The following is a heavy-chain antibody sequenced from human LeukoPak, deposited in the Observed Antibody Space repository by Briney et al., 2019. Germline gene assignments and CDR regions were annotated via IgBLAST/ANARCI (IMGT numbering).Heavy chain of an antibody. CDR1: GYTFTGYY. CDR3: ARGSMGYCTGDCFHFGY. V-gene: IGHV1-2*02. Sequence: ASVNVSCKASGYTFTGYYMHWVRQAPGQGLEWMGWINPNSSGTNYAQKFQGRVTMTRDTSISTAYMELSSLRSDDTAVYYCARGSMGYCTGDCFHFGYWGQGTLVTVSS. CDR2: INPNSSGT. J-gene: IGHJ4*02. D-gene: IGHD2-8*02.